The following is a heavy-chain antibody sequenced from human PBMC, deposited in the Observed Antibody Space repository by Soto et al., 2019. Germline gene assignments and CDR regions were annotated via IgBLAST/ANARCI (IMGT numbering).Heavy chain of an antibody. Sequence: QDRLVQSGVEVKKPGASVRVSCKASGYSFTNYGITWVRQAPGQGFEWMGWISTYNGNTNYAQKFQGRATLTTDASTCTAYLELRSLRSDDTAVYYCARDRGVAPPVAGNTHYYYYMDVWGKGTTVTVSS. J-gene: IGHJ6*03. V-gene: IGHV1-18*01. CDR3: ARDRGVAPPVAGNTHYYYYMDV. D-gene: IGHD6-19*01. CDR2: ISTYNGNT. CDR1: GYSFTNYG.